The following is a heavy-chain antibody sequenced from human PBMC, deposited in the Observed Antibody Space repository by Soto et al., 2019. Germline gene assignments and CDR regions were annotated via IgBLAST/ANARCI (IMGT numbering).Heavy chain of an antibody. CDR3: ARARGYCSSTSCPDFDY. V-gene: IGHV1-2*04. CDR1: GGTFSSYA. CDR2: INPNSGGT. J-gene: IGHJ4*02. Sequence: ASVKVSCKASGGTFSSYAISWVRQAPGQGLEWMGWINPNSGGTNYAQKFQGWVTMTRDTSISTAYMELSRLRSDDTAVYYCARARGYCSSTSCPDFDYWGQGTLVTVSS. D-gene: IGHD2-2*01.